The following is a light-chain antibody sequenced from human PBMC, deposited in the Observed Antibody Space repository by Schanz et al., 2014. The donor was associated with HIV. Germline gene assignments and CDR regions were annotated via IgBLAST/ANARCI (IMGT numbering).Light chain of an antibody. J-gene: IGLJ3*02. CDR3: QTWDTGIRV. Sequence: QPVLTQSPSASASLGASVKLTCTLSSGHSSYAIAWHQLQPEKGPRYLMKLNSDGSHTKGDGIPDRFSGSSSGAERSLTISSLQSEDEADYYCQTWDTGIRVFGGGTKLTV. CDR1: SGHSSYA. V-gene: IGLV4-69*01. CDR2: LNSDGSH.